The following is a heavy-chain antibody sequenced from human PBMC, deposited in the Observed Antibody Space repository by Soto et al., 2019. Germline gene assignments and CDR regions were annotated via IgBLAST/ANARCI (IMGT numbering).Heavy chain of an antibody. CDR3: GRDIGSYAYGEGY. CDR1: GGSFSSSW. Sequence: PSETLSLSCSASGGSFSSSWWRWVRQPAGKGLVWVGRVYSSGTTVSNPSFMNRATLTFGASKNQFLLKLSSSMAAEKAVVYCGRDIGSYAYGEGYWGQGIQVTVSS. CDR2: VYSSGTT. J-gene: IGHJ4*02. V-gene: IGHV4-4*07. D-gene: IGHD3-10*01.